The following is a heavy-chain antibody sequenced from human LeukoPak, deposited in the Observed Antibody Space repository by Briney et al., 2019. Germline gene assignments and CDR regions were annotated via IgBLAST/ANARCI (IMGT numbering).Heavy chain of an antibody. J-gene: IGHJ3*02. Sequence: SETLSLTCTVSGGSISSYYWSWIRQPPGKGLEWIGYIYYSGSTNYNPSLKSRVTISVDTSKNQFSLKLSSVTAADTAVYYCAREGGPRFLRGYRPNDAFDIWGQGTMVTVSS. CDR2: IYYSGST. CDR1: GGSISSYY. V-gene: IGHV4-59*12. CDR3: AREGGPRFLRGYRPNDAFDI. D-gene: IGHD2/OR15-2a*01.